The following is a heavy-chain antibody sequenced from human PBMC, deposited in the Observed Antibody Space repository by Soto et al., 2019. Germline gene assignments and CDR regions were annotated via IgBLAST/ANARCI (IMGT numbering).Heavy chain of an antibody. J-gene: IGHJ5*02. CDR1: GFTFSSYS. Sequence: EVQLVESGGGLVQPGGSLRLSCAASGFTFSSYSMNWVRQAPGKGLEWVSYISSSISTIYYADSVKGRFTITTDNAKNSLYLQMNSLRDEDTAVYYCASKLAALTWFDPWGQGTLVTVSS. CDR3: ASKLAALTWFDP. CDR2: ISSSISTI. D-gene: IGHD1-1*01. V-gene: IGHV3-48*02.